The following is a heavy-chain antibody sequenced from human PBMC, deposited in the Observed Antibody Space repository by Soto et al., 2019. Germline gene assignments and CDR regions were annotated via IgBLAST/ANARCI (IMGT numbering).Heavy chain of an antibody. J-gene: IGHJ6*02. CDR2: TFVTGAT. D-gene: IGHD3-10*01. CDR1: GEALGSGQSY. CDR3: ARGRSDSSGSSFGRRMDV. Sequence: QVQLQESGPGLVKSSETLSLICFVSGEALGSGQSYWTWIRQAPGKGLEWIGQTFVTGATKYSASLRGRVTMSVDTYKSQISLTLTSVTAADSATYFWARGRSDSSGSSFGRRMDVWGQGTTVTVSS. V-gene: IGHV4-61*01.